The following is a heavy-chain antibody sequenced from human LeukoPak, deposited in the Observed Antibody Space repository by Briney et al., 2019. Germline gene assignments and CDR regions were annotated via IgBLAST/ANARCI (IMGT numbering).Heavy chain of an antibody. CDR1: RYTFTGYF. CDR3: AREGTTGTKDFDY. D-gene: IGHD1-1*01. Sequence: SVQVTFQACRYTFTGYFMHGVRQPLGQELEWMGWINPNSGGTNYAQKFQGWVTMTRDTSISTAYMELSRLRSDDTAVYYCAREGTTGTKDFDYWGQGTLVTVSS. J-gene: IGHJ4*02. CDR2: INPNSGGT. V-gene: IGHV1-2*04.